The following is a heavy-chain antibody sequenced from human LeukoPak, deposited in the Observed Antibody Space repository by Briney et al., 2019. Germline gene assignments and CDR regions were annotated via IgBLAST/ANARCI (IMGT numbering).Heavy chain of an antibody. CDR1: GFTFSSYE. CDR2: ISSSGNTI. CDR3: AKDIEEWLVKGGGCFDY. Sequence: GGSLRLSCAASGFTFSSYEMNWVRQAPGKGLEWVSYISSSGNTIYYADSVKGRFTISRDNSKNTLYLQMNSLRAEDTAVYYCAKDIEEWLVKGGGCFDYWGQGTLVTVSS. J-gene: IGHJ4*02. D-gene: IGHD6-19*01. V-gene: IGHV3-48*03.